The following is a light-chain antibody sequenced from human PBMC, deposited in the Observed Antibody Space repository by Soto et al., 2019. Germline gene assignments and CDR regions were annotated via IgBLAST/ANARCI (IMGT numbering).Light chain of an antibody. V-gene: IGLV2-14*01. CDR2: EVT. CDR3: SSYTISNTLPFV. J-gene: IGLJ1*01. CDR1: RRDVGGYNY. Sequence: HSHLTQPASVPASPRQSITISCTGTRRDVGGYNYVSWYQQYPGKSANLSIYEVTHRPSGVSNRFSGSKSGNTASLTISGLQAEDEADYYCSSYTISNTLPFVFGTGTKV.